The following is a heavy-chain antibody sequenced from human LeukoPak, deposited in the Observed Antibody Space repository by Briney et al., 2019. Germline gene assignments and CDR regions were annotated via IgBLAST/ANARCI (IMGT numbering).Heavy chain of an antibody. J-gene: IGHJ4*02. CDR1: GYTFTSYD. V-gene: IGHV1-8*01. CDR3: ARGYCSGGSRYFRMTPDLIDY. Sequence: ASVKVSCKASGYTFTSYDINWVRQATGQGLEWMGWMNPNSGNTGYAQKFQGRVTMTRNTSISTAYMELSSLRSEDTAVYYCARGYCSGGSRYFRMTPDLIDYWGQGTLVTVSS. D-gene: IGHD2-15*01. CDR2: MNPNSGNT.